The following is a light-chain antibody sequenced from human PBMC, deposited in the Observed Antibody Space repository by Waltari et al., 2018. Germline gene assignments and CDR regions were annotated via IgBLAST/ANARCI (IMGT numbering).Light chain of an antibody. CDR3: QQSYNTPQT. J-gene: IGKJ2*01. CDR2: AAS. V-gene: IGKV1-39*01. CDR1: QNFSSY. Sequence: DIQMTQSPSSLSASVGDRVTITCRASQNFSSYLNWYQQKPGKAPKLLIYAASSLQSGVPSRFSGSGSGTDFTLTISSLQPEDFATYYCQQSYNTPQTFGQGTKVEIK.